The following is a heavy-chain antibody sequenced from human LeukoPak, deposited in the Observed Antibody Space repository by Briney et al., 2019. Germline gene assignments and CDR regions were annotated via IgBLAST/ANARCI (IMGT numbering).Heavy chain of an antibody. D-gene: IGHD4-23*01. CDR1: GFVFGDYC. CDR3: TRTVNSASDF. Sequence: GGALRLSCVASGFVFGDYCMRWVRQAPGKGLEWVATINQNGGVKYYVDSVKGRFTISRDNAKTSLFLQMNSLRIDDTAMYYCTRTVNSASDFWGQGTLVTVSS. J-gene: IGHJ4*02. CDR2: INQNGGVK. V-gene: IGHV3-7*03.